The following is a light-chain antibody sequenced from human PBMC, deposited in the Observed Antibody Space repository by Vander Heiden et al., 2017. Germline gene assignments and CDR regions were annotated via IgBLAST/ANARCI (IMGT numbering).Light chain of an antibody. J-gene: IGLJ2*01. CDR2: QDS. CDR3: QAWKSSYVV. Sequence: SYELTQPPSVSVPPGQTASITCSGDKLGDKYACWYQQKPGQSPVLVIYQDSKRPSGIPERFSGSNSATTATLTISGTQAVDESYYYCQAWKSSYVVFGGGTKLTVL. CDR1: KLGDKY. V-gene: IGLV3-1*01.